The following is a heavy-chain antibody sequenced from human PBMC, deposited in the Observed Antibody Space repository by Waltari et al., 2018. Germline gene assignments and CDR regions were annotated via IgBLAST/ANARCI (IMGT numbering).Heavy chain of an antibody. CDR3: ARDRGWNTFDY. CDR1: GFTFRSYW. D-gene: IGHD6-19*01. J-gene: IGHJ4*02. CDR2: IKEDGSQT. Sequence: EVQLVESGGNLVQPGGYLRLSCAASGFTFRSYWITWVRQAPGRGLEWVAKIKEDGSQTYYVESVKGRFTISRDNAKNSLYLQMNSLRAEDIGIYYCARDRGWNTFDYWGQGTLVTVSS. V-gene: IGHV3-7*04.